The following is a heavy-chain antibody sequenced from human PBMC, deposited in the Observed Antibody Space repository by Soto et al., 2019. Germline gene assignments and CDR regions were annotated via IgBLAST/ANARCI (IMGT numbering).Heavy chain of an antibody. V-gene: IGHV1-18*01. CDR2: INTYNGMT. J-gene: IGHJ4*02. Sequence: QVQLVQSGGEVKKPGASVTVSCKASGYTFINYHITWVRQAPGQGLEWMAWINTYNGMTDYAQRFQGRVTMTRDTSTSTAFMELRNLDSDDTAVYFCANSPRGEMATDWGQGTLVIVSS. CDR1: GYTFINYH. D-gene: IGHD2-21*01. CDR3: ANSPRGEMATD.